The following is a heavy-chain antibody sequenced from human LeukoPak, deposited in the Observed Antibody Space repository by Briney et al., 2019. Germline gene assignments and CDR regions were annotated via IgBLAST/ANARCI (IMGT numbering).Heavy chain of an antibody. CDR3: ARRYDYVWGSYRHTPLGFDY. CDR2: IKQDGSEK. CDR1: GFTFSSYW. Sequence: GGSLRLSCAASGFTFSSYWMSWVRQAPGKGLEWVANIKQDGSEKYYVDSVKGRFTISRDNAKNSLYLQMNSLRAEDTAVYYCARRYDYVWGSYRHTPLGFDYWGQGTLVTVSS. D-gene: IGHD3-16*02. J-gene: IGHJ4*02. V-gene: IGHV3-7*01.